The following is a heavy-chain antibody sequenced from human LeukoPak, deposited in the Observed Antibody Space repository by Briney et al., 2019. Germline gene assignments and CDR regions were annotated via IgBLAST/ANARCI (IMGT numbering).Heavy chain of an antibody. V-gene: IGHV1-24*01. CDR1: GYTLTELS. Sequence: ASVKVSCKVSGYTLTELSMHWVRQAPGKGLEWMGGFDPEDGETIYAQKFQGRVTMTEDTPTDTAYMELSSLRSEDTAVYYCATATTGGYYYYGMDVWGQGTTVTVSS. D-gene: IGHD1-14*01. CDR3: ATATTGGYYYYGMDV. J-gene: IGHJ6*02. CDR2: FDPEDGET.